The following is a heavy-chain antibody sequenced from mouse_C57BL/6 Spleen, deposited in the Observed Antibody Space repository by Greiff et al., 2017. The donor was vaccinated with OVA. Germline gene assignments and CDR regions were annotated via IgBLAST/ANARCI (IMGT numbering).Heavy chain of an antibody. V-gene: IGHV1-50*01. CDR3: ARGDGYPFAY. J-gene: IGHJ3*01. CDR2: IDPSDSYT. Sequence: QVQLKQPGAELVKPGASVKLSCKASGYTFTSYWMQWVKQRPGQGLEWIGEIDPSDSYTNYNQKFKGKATLTVDTSSSTAYMQLSSLTSEDSAVYYCARGDGYPFAYWGQGTLVTVSA. D-gene: IGHD2-3*01. CDR1: GYTFTSYW.